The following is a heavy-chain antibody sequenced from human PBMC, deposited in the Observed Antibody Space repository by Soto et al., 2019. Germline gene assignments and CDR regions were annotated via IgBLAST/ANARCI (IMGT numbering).Heavy chain of an antibody. J-gene: IGHJ4*02. CDR2: IYYSGST. CDR3: ATTMVRGVIIFDY. Sequence: TLSLTFTVSGGSISSGGYYWSWICQHPGKGLEWIGYIYYSGSTYYNPSLKSRVTTSVDTSKNQFSLKLSSVTAADTAVYYCATTMVRGVIIFDYWGQGTLVTVSS. CDR1: GGSISSGGYY. V-gene: IGHV4-31*03. D-gene: IGHD3-10*01.